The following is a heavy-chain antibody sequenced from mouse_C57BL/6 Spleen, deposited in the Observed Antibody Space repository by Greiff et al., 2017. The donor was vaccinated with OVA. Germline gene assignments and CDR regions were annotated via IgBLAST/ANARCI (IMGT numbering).Heavy chain of an antibody. CDR1: GYTFTSYW. CDR2: IYPSDSET. Sequence: QVQLQQPGAELVRPGSSVKLSCKASGYTFTSYWMDWVKQRPGQGLEWIGNIYPSDSETHYNQKFKDKATLTVDKSSSTAYMQLSSLTSEDSAVYYCAREGIDGYGAGFAYWGQGTLVTVSA. J-gene: IGHJ3*01. D-gene: IGHD2-3*01. CDR3: AREGIDGYGAGFAY. V-gene: IGHV1-61*01.